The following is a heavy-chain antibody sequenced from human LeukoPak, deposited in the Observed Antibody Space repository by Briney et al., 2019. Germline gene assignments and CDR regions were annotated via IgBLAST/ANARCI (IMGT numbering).Heavy chain of an antibody. CDR1: GGSISSYY. V-gene: IGHV4-59*12. CDR3: ARELLGAPTPGAY. Sequence: SETLSLTCTVSGGSISSYYWSWIRQPPGKGLEWIGYIYYSGSTNYNPSLKSRVTISVDTSKNQFSLKLSSVTAADTAVYYCARELLGAPTPGAYWGQGTRVTVSS. D-gene: IGHD1-26*01. CDR2: IYYSGST. J-gene: IGHJ4*02.